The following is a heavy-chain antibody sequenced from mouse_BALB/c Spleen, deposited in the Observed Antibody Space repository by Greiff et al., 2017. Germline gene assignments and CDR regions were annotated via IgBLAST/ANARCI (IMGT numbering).Heavy chain of an antibody. CDR1: GFTFSSYY. CDR2: INSNGGST. D-gene: IGHD2-1*01. Sequence: DVQLQESGGGLVKLGGSLKLSCAASGFTFSSYYMSWVRQTPEKRLELVAAINSNGGSTYYPDTVKGRFTISRDNAKNTLYLQMSSLKSEDTALYYCARHNGNYVSYWYFDVWGAGTTVTVSS. V-gene: IGHV5-6-2*01. CDR3: ARHNGNYVSYWYFDV. J-gene: IGHJ1*01.